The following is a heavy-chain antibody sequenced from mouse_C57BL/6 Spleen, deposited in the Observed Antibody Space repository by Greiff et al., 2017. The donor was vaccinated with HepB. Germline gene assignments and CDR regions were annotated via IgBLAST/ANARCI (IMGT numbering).Heavy chain of an antibody. J-gene: IGHJ2*01. V-gene: IGHV1-22*01. CDR2: INPNNGGT. D-gene: IGHD1-1*01. CDR1: GYTFTDYN. Sequence: EVQLQQSGPELVKPGASVKMSCKASGYTFTDYNMHWVKQSHGKSLEWIGYINPNNGGTSYNQKFKGKATLTVNKSSSTAYMELRSLTSEDSAVYYCARWRDYYGCSYPFADYWGQGTTLTVSS. CDR3: ARWRDYYGCSYPFADY.